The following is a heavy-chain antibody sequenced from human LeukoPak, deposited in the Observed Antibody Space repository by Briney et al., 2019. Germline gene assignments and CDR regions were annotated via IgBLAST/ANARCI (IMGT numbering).Heavy chain of an antibody. CDR1: GGSISSSSYY. Sequence: SETLSLTCTASGGSISSSSYYWGWIRQPPGKGLEWIGSIYYSGSTYYNPSLKSRVTISVDTSKNQFSLKLSSVTAADTAVYYCARFAAGWNEYYFDYWGQGTLVTVSS. D-gene: IGHD1-1*01. J-gene: IGHJ4*02. CDR2: IYYSGST. V-gene: IGHV4-39*01. CDR3: ARFAAGWNEYYFDY.